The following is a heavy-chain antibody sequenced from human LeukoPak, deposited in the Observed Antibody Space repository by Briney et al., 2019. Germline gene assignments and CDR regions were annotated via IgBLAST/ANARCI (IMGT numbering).Heavy chain of an antibody. V-gene: IGHV3-23*01. CDR2: ISIGGDGT. Sequence: PGGSLRLSCAGSGFTFNNYAMSWVRQTPRKGLEWVSTISIGGDGTYYADPVKGRFTMSRDNSKNTLYLQMSSLRAEDTAVYYCVRAAPRGCSSTSCSLFDNWGQGILVTVSS. D-gene: IGHD2-2*01. J-gene: IGHJ4*02. CDR3: VRAAPRGCSSTSCSLFDN. CDR1: GFTFNNYA.